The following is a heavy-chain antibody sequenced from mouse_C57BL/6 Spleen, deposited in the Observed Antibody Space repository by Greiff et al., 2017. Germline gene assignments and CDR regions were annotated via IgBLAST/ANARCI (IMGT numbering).Heavy chain of an antibody. CDR2: ISSGSSTI. V-gene: IGHV5-17*01. Sequence: EVKLVESGGGLVKPGGSLKLSCAASGFTFSDYGMHWVRQAPEKGLEWVAYISSGSSTIYYADTVKGRFTISRDNAKNTLFLQMTSLRSEDTAMYYCARDWLAYWGQGTLVTVSA. CDR3: ARDWLAY. CDR1: GFTFSDYG. J-gene: IGHJ3*01.